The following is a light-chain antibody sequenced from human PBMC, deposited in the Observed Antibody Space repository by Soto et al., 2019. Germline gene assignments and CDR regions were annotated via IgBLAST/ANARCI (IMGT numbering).Light chain of an antibody. CDR1: SSNIGSNT. J-gene: IGLJ2*01. Sequence: QSVLTQPPSASGTPGQRVTISCSGSSSNIGSNTVNWYQQLPGTAPKLLIYCNNQRPSGVPDRFSGSKSGTSAPLAISGPQSEDEADYYCAAWDDSLNGLVVFGGGTKLTVL. CDR3: AAWDDSLNGLVV. CDR2: CNN. V-gene: IGLV1-44*01.